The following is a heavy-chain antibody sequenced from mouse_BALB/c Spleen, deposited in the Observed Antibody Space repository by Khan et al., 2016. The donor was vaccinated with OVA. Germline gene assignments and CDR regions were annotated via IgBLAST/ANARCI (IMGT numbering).Heavy chain of an antibody. Sequence: EVELVESGGGLVQPGGSRKLSCAASGFTFSSFGMHWVRQAPEKGLEWVAYISFGSATIYYADTVKGRFTISRDKPKNALFLQMTSLRSEDTAIYYCARSTISTWYFDVWGAGTTVTVSS. V-gene: IGHV5-17*02. J-gene: IGHJ1*01. CDR2: ISFGSATI. CDR1: GFTFSSFG. CDR3: ARSTISTWYFDV.